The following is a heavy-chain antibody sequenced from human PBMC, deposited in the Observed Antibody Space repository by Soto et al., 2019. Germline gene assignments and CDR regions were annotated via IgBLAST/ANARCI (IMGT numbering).Heavy chain of an antibody. J-gene: IGHJ6*02. CDR3: AGDASGSGSYYDYYGMDV. CDR1: GFTFSSYG. D-gene: IGHD3-10*01. CDR2: IWYDGSNK. V-gene: IGHV3-33*01. Sequence: QVQLVESGGGVVQPGRSLRLSCAASGFTFSSYGMHWVRQAPGKGLEWVAVIWYDGSNKYYADSVKGRFTISRDNSKNTLYLQMNSLRAEDTAVYYCAGDASGSGSYYDYYGMDVWGQGTTVTVSS.